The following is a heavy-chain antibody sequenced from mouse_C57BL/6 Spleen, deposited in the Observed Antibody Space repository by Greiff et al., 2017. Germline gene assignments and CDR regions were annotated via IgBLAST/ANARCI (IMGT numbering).Heavy chain of an antibody. CDR3: ATPIYYYGSSSGYFDY. D-gene: IGHD1-1*01. CDR2: IGPGSGST. CDR1: GYTFTDYY. V-gene: IGHV1-77*01. J-gene: IGHJ2*01. Sequence: QVQLKESGAELVKPGASVKISCKASGYTFTDYYINWVKQRPGQGLEWIGKIGPGSGSTYYNEKFKGKATLTADKSSSTAYMQLSSLTSEDSAVYFCATPIYYYGSSSGYFDYWGQGTTLTVSS.